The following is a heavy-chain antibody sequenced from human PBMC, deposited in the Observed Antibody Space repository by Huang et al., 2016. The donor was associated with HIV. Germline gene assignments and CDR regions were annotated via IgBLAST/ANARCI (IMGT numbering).Heavy chain of an antibody. V-gene: IGHV3-7*01. CDR2: INLDGSER. Sequence: EVHLVESGGGLVRPGRSLRLSCAASGVTFRSYWMNWVRQAPGRGLEWVANINLDGSERFYVDSVRGRFTISRDNANKSVSLQLNGLKAEDTGVYYCARGFQAKPGDYWGQGTLVTVSS. J-gene: IGHJ4*02. CDR3: ARGFQAKPGDY. CDR1: GVTFRSYW.